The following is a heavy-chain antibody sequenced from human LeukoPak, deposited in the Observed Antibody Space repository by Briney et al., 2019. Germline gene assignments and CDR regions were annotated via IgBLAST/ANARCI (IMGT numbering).Heavy chain of an antibody. CDR3: AKDRAGTPWAD. CDR2: VNPSGDST. D-gene: IGHD1-1*01. Sequence: GGPLRLSCAAAGFTFGIYSMTWVRQAPGKGLEWVSTVNPSGDSTYYADSVKGRFTISRDNSKNTVYLQMDSLRAEDTAVYYCAKDRAGTPWADWSQGTLVTVSS. CDR1: GFTFGIYS. V-gene: IGHV3-23*01. J-gene: IGHJ4*02.